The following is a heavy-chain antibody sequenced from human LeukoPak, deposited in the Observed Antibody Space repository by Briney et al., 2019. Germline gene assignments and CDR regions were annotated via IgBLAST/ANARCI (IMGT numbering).Heavy chain of an antibody. CDR3: ARRTVTTEIDY. D-gene: IGHD4-17*01. J-gene: IGHJ4*02. V-gene: IGHV4-4*07. CDR2: IYYSGST. Sequence: SETLSLTCTVSGGSISSYYWSWIRQPAGKGLEWIGRIYYSGSTNYNPSLKSRVTISVDTSKNQFSLKLSSVTAADTAVYYCARRTVTTEIDYWGQGTLVTVSS. CDR1: GGSISSYY.